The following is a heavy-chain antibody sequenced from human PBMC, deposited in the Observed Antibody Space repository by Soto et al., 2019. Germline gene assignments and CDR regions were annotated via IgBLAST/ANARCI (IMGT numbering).Heavy chain of an antibody. Sequence: GGSLRLSCAAYGFTFGDYAMHWVRQAPGKGLEWVSGISWNSDSIGYVDSVQGRFTISRDNAKNSLYLQLNSLRPEDTALYYCAKGQYPLGYLDYWGQGTLVTVPS. V-gene: IGHV3-9*01. D-gene: IGHD2-2*01. CDR3: AKGQYPLGYLDY. J-gene: IGHJ4*02. CDR1: GFTFGDYA. CDR2: ISWNSDSI.